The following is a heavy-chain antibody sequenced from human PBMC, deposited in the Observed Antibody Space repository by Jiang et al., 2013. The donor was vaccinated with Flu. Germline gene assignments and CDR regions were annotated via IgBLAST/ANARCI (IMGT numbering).Heavy chain of an antibody. D-gene: IGHD3-10*01. V-gene: IGHV4-34*01. Sequence: LLKPSETLSLTCAVYGGSFSDYYWNWIRQTPGKGLEWIGEIHHSGNTNYNPSLKSRVIMSVDTSKNQFSLRLTSVTAADTAVYYCANLKPIRGVMGYYYYGMDVWGQGTTVTVSS. CDR2: IHHSGNT. CDR1: GGSFSDYY. CDR3: ANLKPIRGVMGYYYYGMDV. J-gene: IGHJ6*02.